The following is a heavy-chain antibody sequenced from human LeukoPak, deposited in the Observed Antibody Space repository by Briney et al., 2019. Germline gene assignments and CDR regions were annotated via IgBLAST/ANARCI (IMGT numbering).Heavy chain of an antibody. CDR2: ISGSGGST. V-gene: IGHV3-23*01. J-gene: IGHJ4*02. CDR1: GFTFSSYA. CDR3: AKDRTPPYYDFWSGYSTFDY. Sequence: PGGSLRLSCAASGFTFSSYAMSWVRQAPGKGLEWVSAISGSGGSTYYADSVKGRFTISRDNSKNTLYLQMNSLRAEDTAVYHCAKDRTPPYYDFWSGYSTFDYWGQGTLVTVSS. D-gene: IGHD3-3*01.